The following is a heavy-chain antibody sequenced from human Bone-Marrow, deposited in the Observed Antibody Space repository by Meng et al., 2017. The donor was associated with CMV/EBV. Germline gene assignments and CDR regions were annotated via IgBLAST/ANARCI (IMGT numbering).Heavy chain of an antibody. D-gene: IGHD5-18*01. V-gene: IGHV3-23*03. CDR1: GFTFSSYA. Sequence: GESLKISCAASGFTFSSYAMSWVRQAPGKGLEWVSVIYSGGSSTYYADSVKGRFTISRDNSKNTLYLQMNSLRAEDTAVYYCAKGRGYSYGYYFDYWGQGTLVTGLL. CDR3: AKGRGYSYGYYFDY. CDR2: IYSGGSST. J-gene: IGHJ4*02.